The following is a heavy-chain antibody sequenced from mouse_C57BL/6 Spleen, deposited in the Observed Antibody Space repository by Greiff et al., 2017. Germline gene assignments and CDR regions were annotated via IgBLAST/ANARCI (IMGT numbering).Heavy chain of an antibody. Sequence: VQLQQSGPELVKPGASVKISCKASGYTFTDYYMNWVKQSHGKSLEWIGDINPNNGGTSYNQKFKGKATLTVDKSSSTAYMELRSLTSEDSAVYYCARGEEGQDYWGQGTTLTVSS. V-gene: IGHV1-26*01. CDR2: INPNNGGT. CDR1: GYTFTDYY. D-gene: IGHD3-3*01. CDR3: ARGEEGQDY. J-gene: IGHJ2*01.